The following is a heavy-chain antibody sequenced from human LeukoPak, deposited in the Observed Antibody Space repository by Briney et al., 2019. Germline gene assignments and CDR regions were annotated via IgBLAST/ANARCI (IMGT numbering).Heavy chain of an antibody. CDR3: ARGRQYSTTSYYYYYYMDV. D-gene: IGHD6-6*01. V-gene: IGHV4-59*01. J-gene: IGHJ6*03. Sequence: PTETLSRTCSVSGGSISSYYWSWIRQPPGKGLEWIGYIYYGGSTNYNPSLKSRVTISVDTSKNQFSLKLSSVTAADTAVYYCARGRQYSTTSYYYYYYMDVWGKGTKVSDSS. CDR1: GGSISSYY. CDR2: IYYGGST.